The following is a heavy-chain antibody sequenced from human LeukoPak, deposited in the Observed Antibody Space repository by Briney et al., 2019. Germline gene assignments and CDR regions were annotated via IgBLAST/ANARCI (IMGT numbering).Heavy chain of an antibody. Sequence: GGSLRLSCAASGFTFSSYAMSWVRQAPGKGLEWVSAISGSGGSTYYADSVKGRFTISRDNSKNTLYLQMNSLRAEDTAVYSCARGGYSYGQHDFWGQGTLVTVSS. J-gene: IGHJ4*02. V-gene: IGHV3-23*01. CDR2: ISGSGGST. CDR1: GFTFSSYA. CDR3: ARGGYSYGQHDF. D-gene: IGHD5-18*01.